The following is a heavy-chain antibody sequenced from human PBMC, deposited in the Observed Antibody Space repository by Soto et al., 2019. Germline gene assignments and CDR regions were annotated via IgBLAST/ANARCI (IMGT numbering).Heavy chain of an antibody. CDR2: ISWNGGSS. J-gene: IGHJ6*02. CDR1: GFTFGSYT. V-gene: IGHV3-43*01. D-gene: IGHD3-10*01. Sequence: EEQLVESGGAVVQPGGSLRLSCEASGFTFGSYTMHWVRQAPGKGLEWVSLISWNGGSSFYPDSVKGRFTISRDNSRDSLFLQMNSLRPEERALYYCAKNMGAKGSGGGDVWGHGTTVTVSS. CDR3: AKNMGAKGSGGGDV.